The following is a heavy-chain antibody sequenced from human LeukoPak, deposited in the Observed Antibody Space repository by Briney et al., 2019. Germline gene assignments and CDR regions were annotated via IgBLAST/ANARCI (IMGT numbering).Heavy chain of an antibody. Sequence: GGSLRLSCSASGFTFKKYAMHCVRQAPGKGLEWVSYLCSSSSAKYYADSEKGRFTISRDNAKNSLYLQMNSLRDEDTAVYYCARDGSAGYCSGGSCKVNWFDPWGQGTLVTVSS. CDR2: LCSSSSAK. V-gene: IGHV3-21*05. D-gene: IGHD2-15*01. CDR3: ARDGSAGYCSGGSCKVNWFDP. J-gene: IGHJ5*02. CDR1: GFTFKKYA.